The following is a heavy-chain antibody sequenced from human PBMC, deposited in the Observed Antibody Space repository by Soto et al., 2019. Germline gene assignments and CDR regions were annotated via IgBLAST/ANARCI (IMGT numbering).Heavy chain of an antibody. J-gene: IGHJ4*02. V-gene: IGHV3-23*01. D-gene: IGHD6-13*01. Sequence: EVQLLESGGGLVQPGGSLRLSCAASGFTFSTYAMSWVREATGKGLEWVSAISGSGGSTYYADSVKGRFTISRDNSKNTLYLQMNSLSAEDTAVYYSATSPSNSWSSQFDYWGQSLLVTVSS. CDR3: ATSPSNSWSSQFDY. CDR1: GFTFSTYA. CDR2: ISGSGGST.